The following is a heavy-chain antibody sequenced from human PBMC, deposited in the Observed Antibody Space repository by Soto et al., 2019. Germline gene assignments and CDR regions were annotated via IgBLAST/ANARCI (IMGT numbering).Heavy chain of an antibody. J-gene: IGHJ4*02. V-gene: IGHV4-59*01. D-gene: IGHD5-12*01. Sequence: PPGKGLEWIGYIYYSGSTDYSPSLKSRVTMSIDTSQNQVSLKLTSVTTADTAVYYCARGSWRWLQFTAYFDYWGQGTLVTVS. CDR3: ARGSWRWLQFTAYFDY. CDR2: IYYSGST.